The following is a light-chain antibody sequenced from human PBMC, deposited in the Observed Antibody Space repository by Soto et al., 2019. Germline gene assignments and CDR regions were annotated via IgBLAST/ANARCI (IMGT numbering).Light chain of an antibody. J-gene: IGLJ1*01. CDR2: DVS. V-gene: IGLV2-14*03. CDR1: SSDVVGYNY. Sequence: QSALTQPASVSGSPGQSITISCAGTSSDVVGYNYISWYQHHPGKAPKLMIYDVSNRPSGVSNRLSGSKSGNTASLSISGLQPEDEADYCCCSYRTSNTRQIVCGTGTKVTVL. CDR3: CSYRTSNTRQIV.